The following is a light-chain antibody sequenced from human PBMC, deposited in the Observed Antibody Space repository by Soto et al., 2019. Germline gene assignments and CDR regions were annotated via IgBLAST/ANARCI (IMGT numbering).Light chain of an antibody. V-gene: IGKV1-39*01. CDR3: QQSDSTPVYP. CDR1: QSISSY. CDR2: AAS. J-gene: IGKJ2*01. Sequence: DIQMTQSPSSLSASVGDRVTITCRASQSISSYLNWYQQKPGKAPKLLIYAASSLQSGVPSRFRGSGSGTDFTLTISSLRSEDFATYACQQSDSTPVYPFGQGTKLEIK.